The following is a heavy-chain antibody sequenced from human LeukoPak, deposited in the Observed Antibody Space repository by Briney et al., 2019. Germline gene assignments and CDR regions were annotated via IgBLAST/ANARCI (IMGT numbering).Heavy chain of an antibody. J-gene: IGHJ3*02. CDR3: ARLRPVAGYDAFDI. V-gene: IGHV4-59*08. CDR2: IYYSGST. CDR1: GGSIGSYY. D-gene: IGHD6-19*01. Sequence: SETLSLTCSVSGGSIGSYYWSWIRQPPGKGLECIAYIYYSGSTNYNPSLKSRVTMSVDTSKNQFSLKLTTVTAADTAVYYCARLRPVAGYDAFDIWGHGTMVTVSS.